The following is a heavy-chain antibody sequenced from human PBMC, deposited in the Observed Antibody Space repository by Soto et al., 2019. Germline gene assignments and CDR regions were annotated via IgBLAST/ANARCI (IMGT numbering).Heavy chain of an antibody. Sequence: VSGPTLVNPTQTLTLTCTFSGFSLSTSGVGVGWIRQPPGKALEWLAVIYWDDTKHYSPSLKSRLTITKDTSKNQVVLTMTNMDPVDTATYYCAHKGYGDYPIDYCGQGTLVTVSS. CDR3: AHKGYGDYPIDY. V-gene: IGHV2-5*02. J-gene: IGHJ4*02. D-gene: IGHD4-17*01. CDR1: GFSLSTSGVG. CDR2: IYWDDTK.